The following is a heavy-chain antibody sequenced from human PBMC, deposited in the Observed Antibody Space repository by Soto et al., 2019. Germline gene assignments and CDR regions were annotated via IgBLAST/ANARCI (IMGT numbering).Heavy chain of an antibody. Sequence: SETLSLTCTVSGAPVSSHHWTWIRQPPGKGLEWIGDYSDSASYSPSLKSRVTISADTSKNQFSLNLSSVTAADTAVYYCAAYRRGEGGRGYWGQGTLVTVSS. V-gene: IGHV4-59*08. CDR2: YSDSA. CDR1: GAPVSSHH. D-gene: IGHD6-19*01. J-gene: IGHJ4*02. CDR3: AAYRRGEGGRGY.